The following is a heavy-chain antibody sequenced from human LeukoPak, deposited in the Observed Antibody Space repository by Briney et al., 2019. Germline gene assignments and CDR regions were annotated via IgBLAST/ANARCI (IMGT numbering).Heavy chain of an antibody. Sequence: SETLTLTGAVYGGSFNGYYWSWIRQPPGKGLEWIREINHSGSTNYNPSLKSRVTISVDTSKNQFSLKLSSVTAADTAVYYCARGRFSIVEAPLGYWGQGTLVTVSS. CDR1: GGSFNGYY. CDR2: INHSGST. J-gene: IGHJ4*02. D-gene: IGHD6-19*01. CDR3: ARGRFSIVEAPLGY. V-gene: IGHV4-34*01.